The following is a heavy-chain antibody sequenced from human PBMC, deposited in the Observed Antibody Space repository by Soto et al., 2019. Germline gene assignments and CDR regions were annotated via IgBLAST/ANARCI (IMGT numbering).Heavy chain of an antibody. Sequence: EVQLVESGGGLVQPGGSLRLSCAASGFTVSSNYMSWVRQAAGKGLEWVSVIYSGGKTFYANSVKGRFTISRDISKNTVFLQMNSLRDEDTAVYYCATSSRSDDFDIWGQGTLVTVSS. V-gene: IGHV3-66*01. D-gene: IGHD1-26*01. CDR2: IYSGGKT. CDR1: GFTVSSNY. J-gene: IGHJ4*02. CDR3: ATSSRSDDFDI.